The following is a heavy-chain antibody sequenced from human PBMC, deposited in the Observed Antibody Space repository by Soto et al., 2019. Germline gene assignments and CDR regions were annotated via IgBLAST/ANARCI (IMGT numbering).Heavy chain of an antibody. CDR1: GFTFSSYD. J-gene: IGHJ3*01. CDR3: TRSPGGYYIE. V-gene: IGHV3-13*04. Sequence: PGGSLSLSCAASGFTFSSYDMHWVRQVTGKGLEWISGIGSAGDTYYPDSAEGRFTISRDNAKNTVYLQMNSLRAEDTAVYYCTRSPGGYYIEWGQGTMVTVSS. D-gene: IGHD2-15*01. CDR2: IGSAGDT.